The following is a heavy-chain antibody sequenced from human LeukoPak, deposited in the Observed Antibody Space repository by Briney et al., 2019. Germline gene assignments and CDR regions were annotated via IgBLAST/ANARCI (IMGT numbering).Heavy chain of an antibody. J-gene: IGHJ5*02. V-gene: IGHV1-2*06. CDR2: INPNSGGT. Sequence: ASVKVSCKASGYTFTGYYMHWVRQAPGQGLEWMGRINPNSGGTNYAQKLQGRVTMTRDTSISTAYMELSRLRSDDTAVYYCARVRTPNARNCSSTSCYRGNWFDPWGQGTLVTVSS. CDR1: GYTFTGYY. D-gene: IGHD2-2*02. CDR3: ARVRTPNARNCSSTSCYRGNWFDP.